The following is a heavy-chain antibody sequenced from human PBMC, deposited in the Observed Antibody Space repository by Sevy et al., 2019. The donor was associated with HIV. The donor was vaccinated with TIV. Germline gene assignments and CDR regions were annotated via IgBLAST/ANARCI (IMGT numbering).Heavy chain of an antibody. CDR3: ITDPGYRGYDEEVINYYYYGMDV. CDR1: GFTFSSAW. J-gene: IGHJ6*02. Sequence: GGSLRLSCAASGFTFSSAWMSWVRLAPGKGLEWVGRIKSKTDGGTIDYAAPVKGRFTISREDSRNTLYLQMNSLKTEDTAVYYCITDPGYRGYDEEVINYYYYGMDVWGQGTTVTVSS. CDR2: IKSKTDGGTI. V-gene: IGHV3-15*01. D-gene: IGHD5-12*01.